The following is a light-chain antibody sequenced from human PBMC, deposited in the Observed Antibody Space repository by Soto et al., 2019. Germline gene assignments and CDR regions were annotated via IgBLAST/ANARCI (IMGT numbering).Light chain of an antibody. CDR3: QQYNGYSRT. Sequence: DIQMTQSPSTLSASVGDRVTITCRASQSISTWLAWYQQKPGKAPKLLISDASSLKSGVPSRFSGSGSATEFTLTISNLQPDDFATYYCQQYNGYSRTFGQGTKVDI. CDR1: QSISTW. J-gene: IGKJ1*01. CDR2: DAS. V-gene: IGKV1-5*01.